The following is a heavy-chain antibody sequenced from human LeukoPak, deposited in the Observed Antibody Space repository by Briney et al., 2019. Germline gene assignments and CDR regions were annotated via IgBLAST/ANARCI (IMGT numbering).Heavy chain of an antibody. CDR2: IKSSGTTV. D-gene: IGHD1-26*01. CDR1: GFTFSNYE. V-gene: IGHV3-48*03. Sequence: GGSLRLSCAASGFTFSNYEMSWVRRAPGKGLEWISYIKSSGTTVYYADSVKGRFTISRDNAKNSLYLQMNSLRAEDTAVYYCARGGDTGSYSKFWGQGTLVTVSS. J-gene: IGHJ4*02. CDR3: ARGGDTGSYSKF.